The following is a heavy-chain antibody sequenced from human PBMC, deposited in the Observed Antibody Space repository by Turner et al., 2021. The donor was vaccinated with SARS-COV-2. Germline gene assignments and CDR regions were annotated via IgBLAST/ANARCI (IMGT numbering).Heavy chain of an antibody. CDR3: ATDSYGTL. CDR2: INPSGGST. V-gene: IGHV1-46*01. CDR1: GYTFTSYF. Sequence: QVQLVQSGAEVKKPGASVKVSCKASGYTFTSYFLHWVRQAPGQGLEWMGIINPSGGSTSYAQMFQGRVTMTRDTSTSTVYMELSRLRSDDTAVYYCATDSYGTLWGQGTLVTVSS. D-gene: IGHD5-18*01. J-gene: IGHJ4*02.